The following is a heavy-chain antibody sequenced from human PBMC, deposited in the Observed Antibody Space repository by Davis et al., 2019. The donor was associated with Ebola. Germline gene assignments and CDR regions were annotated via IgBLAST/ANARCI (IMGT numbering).Heavy chain of an antibody. V-gene: IGHV3-53*05. Sequence: GESLKISCDVSGFAVRNTHMSWVRQAPRKGLEWVSGIYGGDTHYADSVRGRFTISRDNSRNTLYLQMYSLRAEDTALYYCARAVVVVPATHPDAFDIWGQGTMVTVSS. D-gene: IGHD2-15*01. CDR1: GFAVRNTH. CDR3: ARAVVVVPATHPDAFDI. J-gene: IGHJ3*02. CDR2: IYGGDT.